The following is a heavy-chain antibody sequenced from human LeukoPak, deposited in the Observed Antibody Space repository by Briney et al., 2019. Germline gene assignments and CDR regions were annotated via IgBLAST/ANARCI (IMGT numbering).Heavy chain of an antibody. Sequence: PGGSLRLSCAASGFTFNDYGTSWVRQAPGKGLEWVSGINWNGGSTGYADSVKGRFTISRDNAKNSLYLQMNSLRAEDTALYYCARVGYGDYLFDYWGQGTLVTVSS. V-gene: IGHV3-20*04. CDR3: ARVGYGDYLFDY. CDR1: GFTFNDYG. J-gene: IGHJ4*02. CDR2: INWNGGST. D-gene: IGHD4-17*01.